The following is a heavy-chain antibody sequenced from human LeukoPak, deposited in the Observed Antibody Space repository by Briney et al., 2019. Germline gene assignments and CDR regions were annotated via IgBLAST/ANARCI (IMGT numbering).Heavy chain of an antibody. CDR1: GYTFTSYD. J-gene: IGHJ4*02. Sequence: ASVKVSCKASGYTFTSYDINWVRQATGRGLEWMGWMNPNSGNTGYVQKFQGRVTMTRNTSTNTAYMELSSLRYEDTAVYYCGRGRGNGRPENYFDYWGQGTLVTVSS. CDR2: MNPNSGNT. D-gene: IGHD2-8*01. V-gene: IGHV1-8*01. CDR3: GRGRGNGRPENYFDY.